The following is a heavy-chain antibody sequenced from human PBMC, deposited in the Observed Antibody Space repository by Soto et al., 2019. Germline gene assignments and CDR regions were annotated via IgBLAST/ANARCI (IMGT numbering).Heavy chain of an antibody. Sequence: SGPTLVNPTHTLTLTCTFSGFSLSTSGMCVSWIRQPPGKALEWLALIDWDDDKYYSTSLKTRLTISKDTSKNQVVLTMTNMDPVDTATYYCARIDLAARPRRESYYYYYYGMDVWGQGTTVTVSS. D-gene: IGHD6-6*01. CDR3: ARIDLAARPRRESYYYYYYGMDV. V-gene: IGHV2-70*01. CDR1: GFSLSTSGMC. CDR2: IDWDDDK. J-gene: IGHJ6*02.